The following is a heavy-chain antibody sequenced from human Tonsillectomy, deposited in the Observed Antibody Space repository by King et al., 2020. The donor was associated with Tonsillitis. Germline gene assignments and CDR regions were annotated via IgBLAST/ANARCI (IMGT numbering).Heavy chain of an antibody. V-gene: IGHV4-34*01. CDR3: ARGSLSKYWYFAL. CDR2: INHSGST. Sequence: VQLQQWGAGLLKPSETLSLTCAVYGGSFSGYYWSWIRQPPGKGLEWIGEINHSGSTNYNPSLKSRVTISVDTSKNQLSLKLSSVTAADTAVYYCARGSLSKYWYFALWGRGPLVTVSS. D-gene: IGHD3-16*01. J-gene: IGHJ2*01. CDR1: GGSFSGYY.